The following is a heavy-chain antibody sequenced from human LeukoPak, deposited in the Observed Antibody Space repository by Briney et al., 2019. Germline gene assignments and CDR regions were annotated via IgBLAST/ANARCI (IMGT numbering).Heavy chain of an antibody. Sequence: GGSLRLSCAASGFTFSSYAMHWVRQAPGKGLEWVAVISYDGSNKYYADSVKGRFTISRDNSKNTLYLQMNSLRAEDTAVYYCAGPIFGVVMNPFDYWGLGTLVTVSS. V-gene: IGHV3-30-3*01. D-gene: IGHD3-3*01. CDR2: ISYDGSNK. CDR1: GFTFSSYA. CDR3: AGPIFGVVMNPFDY. J-gene: IGHJ4*02.